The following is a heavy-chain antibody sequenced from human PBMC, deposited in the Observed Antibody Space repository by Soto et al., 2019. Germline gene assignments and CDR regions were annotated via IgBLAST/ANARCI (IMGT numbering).Heavy chain of an antibody. CDR1: GYTFADHW. Sequence: GESLKISCKGSGYTFADHWIGWVRQMPGKGLEWVGIVFPPDSETRYSPSFQGQVTISVDNSITTAFLQWSSLKASDSGVYFCARVVPNGGTSSNYFDYWGRGTLVTVSS. CDR3: ARVVPNGGTSSNYFDY. J-gene: IGHJ4*02. D-gene: IGHD2-15*01. V-gene: IGHV5-51*01. CDR2: VFPPDSET.